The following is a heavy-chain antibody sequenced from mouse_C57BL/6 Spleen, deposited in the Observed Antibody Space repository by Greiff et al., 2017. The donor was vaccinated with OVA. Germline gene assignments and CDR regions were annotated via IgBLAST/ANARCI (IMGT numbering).Heavy chain of an antibody. Sequence: EVQRVESGGGLVQSGRSLRLSCATSGFTFSDFYMEWVRQAPGKGLEWIAASRHKANDYTTEYNASVKGRFIVSRDTSQSILYLQMNDLRAEDTAIYDCARDAGVRRWYFDDWGKGTTVTVSS. CDR2: SRHKANDYTT. CDR3: ARDAGVRRWYFDD. J-gene: IGHJ1*03. CDR1: GFTFSDFY. V-gene: IGHV7-1*01. D-gene: IGHD2-14*01.